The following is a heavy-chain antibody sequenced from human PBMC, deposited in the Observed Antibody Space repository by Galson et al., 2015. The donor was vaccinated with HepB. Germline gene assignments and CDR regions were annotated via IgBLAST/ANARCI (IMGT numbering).Heavy chain of an antibody. CDR1: GYSFTSYW. V-gene: IGHV5-51*01. D-gene: IGHD2-2*01. Sequence: QSGAEVTKPGESLKISCKGSGYSFTSYWIGWVRQMPGKGLEWMGIIYPGDSDTRYSPSFQGQVTISADKSISTAYLQWSSLKASDTAMYYCARQDSCSSTSCYAEYFQHWGQGTLVTVSS. J-gene: IGHJ1*01. CDR2: IYPGDSDT. CDR3: ARQDSCSSTSCYAEYFQH.